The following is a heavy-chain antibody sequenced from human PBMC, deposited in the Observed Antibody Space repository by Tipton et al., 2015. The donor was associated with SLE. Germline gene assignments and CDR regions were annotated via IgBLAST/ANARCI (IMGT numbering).Heavy chain of an antibody. CDR2: INHSGST. J-gene: IGHJ4*02. Sequence: TLSLTCTVSGGSISSGDYYWSWIRQPPGKGLEWIGEINHSGSTNYNPSLKSRVTISVDTSKNQFSLKLSSVTAADTAVFYCARGIVLNYWGQGTLVTVSS. CDR1: GGSISSGDYY. V-gene: IGHV4-39*07. D-gene: IGHD2-8*01. CDR3: ARGIVLNY.